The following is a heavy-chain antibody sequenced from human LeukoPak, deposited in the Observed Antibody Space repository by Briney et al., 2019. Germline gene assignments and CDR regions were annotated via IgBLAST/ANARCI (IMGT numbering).Heavy chain of an antibody. CDR3: TTDFDWNYDYYYGMDV. V-gene: IGHV3-15*07. CDR2: IKSKTDGGTT. J-gene: IGHJ6*02. D-gene: IGHD3-9*01. Sequence: PGGSLRLSCAASGFTFSNAWMNWVRQAPGKGLEWVGRIKSKTDGGTTDYAAPVKGRFTISRDDSKNTLYLQMNSLKTEDTAVYYCTTDFDWNYDYYYGMDVWGQGTTVTVSS. CDR1: GFTFSNAW.